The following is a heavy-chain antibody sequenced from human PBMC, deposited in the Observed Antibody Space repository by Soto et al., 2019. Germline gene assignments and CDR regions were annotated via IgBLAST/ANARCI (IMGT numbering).Heavy chain of an antibody. CDR2: ISGSGGST. V-gene: IGHV3-23*01. CDR1: GFTFSSYA. D-gene: IGHD3-3*01. CDR3: AKGGYDFWSGFRFDP. Sequence: PGGSLRLSCAASGFTFSSYAMSWVRQAPGKGLEWVSAISGSGGSTYYADSVKGRFTISRDNSKNTLYLQMNSLRAEDTAVYYCAKGGYDFWSGFRFDPWGQGTLVTVSS. J-gene: IGHJ5*02.